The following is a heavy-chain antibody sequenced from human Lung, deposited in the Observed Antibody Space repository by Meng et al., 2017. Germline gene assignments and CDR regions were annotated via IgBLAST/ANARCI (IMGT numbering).Heavy chain of an antibody. V-gene: IGHV1-3*01. J-gene: IGHJ4*02. D-gene: IGHD6-13*01. CDR2: INAGNGNT. CDR1: GYTFTNYA. Sequence: QVQLVQSGAEVKKSGASVKVFCKASGYTFTNYAMHWVRQAPGQRLEWMEWINAGNGNTKYSQKFQGRVTITRDTSASTAYMELSSLRSEDTAVYYCARSKSIAAAGGYWGQGTLVTVSS. CDR3: ARSKSIAAAGGY.